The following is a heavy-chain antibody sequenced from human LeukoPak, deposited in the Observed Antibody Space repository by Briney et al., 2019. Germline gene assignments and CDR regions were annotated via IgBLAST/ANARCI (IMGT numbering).Heavy chain of an antibody. CDR2: IYYSGST. CDR1: GGSISSGGYY. V-gene: IGHV4-31*03. Sequence: PSQTLSLTCTVSGGSISSGGYYWSWIRQHPGKGLEWIGYIYYSGSTYYNPSLKSRVTISVDTSKNQFSLKLSSVTAADTAVYYCARAHPSVVRRWWYCDYWGQGTLVTVSS. CDR3: ARAHPSVVRRWWYCDY. J-gene: IGHJ4*02. D-gene: IGHD4-23*01.